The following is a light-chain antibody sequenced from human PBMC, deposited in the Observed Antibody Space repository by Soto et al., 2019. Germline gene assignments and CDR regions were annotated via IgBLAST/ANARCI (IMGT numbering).Light chain of an antibody. CDR2: EVS. CDR1: SSDVGGYNY. CDR3: SSYTSSSTLV. J-gene: IGLJ1*01. V-gene: IGLV2-14*01. Sequence: QSALTQPASVSGSPGQSITISCTGTSSDVGGYNYVSWYQQHPGKAPKLMIYEVSNRPSGVSNRFSGSKSANTASLSISGLQADDEADYYCSSYTSSSTLVFGTGTKVTVL.